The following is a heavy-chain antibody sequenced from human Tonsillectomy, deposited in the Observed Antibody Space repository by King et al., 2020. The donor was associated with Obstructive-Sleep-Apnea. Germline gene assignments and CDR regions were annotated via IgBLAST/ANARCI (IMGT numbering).Heavy chain of an antibody. J-gene: IGHJ6*02. CDR2: IIPIFGTA. D-gene: IGHD2-15*01. CDR1: GGTFSSYA. CDR3: AREGYCSGGSCRNYYYYGMDV. V-gene: IGHV1-69*01. Sequence: QLVQSGAEVKKPGSSVKVSCKASGGTFSSYAISWVRQAPGQGLEWMGGIIPIFGTANYAQKFQGRVTITADESTSTAYMELSSLSSEDTAVYYCAREGYCSGGSCRNYYYYGMDVWGQGTTVTVSS.